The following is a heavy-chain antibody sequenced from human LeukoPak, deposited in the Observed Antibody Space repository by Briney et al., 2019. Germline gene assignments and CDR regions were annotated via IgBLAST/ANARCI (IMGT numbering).Heavy chain of an antibody. J-gene: IGHJ4*02. D-gene: IGHD2-8*01. CDR2: VYYSGNT. CDR1: GGAISSYY. CDR3: ARVGNGHFDY. Sequence: SETLSLTCIVSGGAISSYYWSWIRQPPGKTLEWIGYVYYSGNTNYSPSLKSRLTISIDTSKNQFSLKLSPVTAADTAVYYCARVGNGHFDYWGQGTLVTVSS. V-gene: IGHV4-59*01.